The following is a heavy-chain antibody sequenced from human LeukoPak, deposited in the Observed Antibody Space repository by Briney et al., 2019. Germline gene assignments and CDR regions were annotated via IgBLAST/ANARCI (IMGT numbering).Heavy chain of an antibody. Sequence: SETLSLTCTVSGGSISSHYWSWIRQPPGKGLEWIGYIYYSGSTNYNPSLKSRVTISVDTSKNQFSLKLSSVTAADTAVYYCARGYGDSYYSYALDVWGHGTTVTVSS. V-gene: IGHV4-59*11. J-gene: IGHJ6*02. D-gene: IGHD4-17*01. CDR1: GGSISSHY. CDR2: IYYSGST. CDR3: ARGYGDSYYSYALDV.